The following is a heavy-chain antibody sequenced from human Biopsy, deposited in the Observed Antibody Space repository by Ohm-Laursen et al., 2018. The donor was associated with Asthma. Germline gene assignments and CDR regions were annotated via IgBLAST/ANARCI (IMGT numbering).Heavy chain of an antibody. V-gene: IGHV4-59*07. J-gene: IGHJ4*02. D-gene: IGHD6-19*01. CDR3: VRAVRNEQWLAPFDY. CDR1: GGSISSFY. CDR2: VYWTGST. Sequence: SHTLSLTCSVYGGSISSFYWSWIRQSPEKGLEWMGSVYWTGSTNYNPSLRSRITMSVDTSKNRMFLELTSVTAADTAIYYCVRAVRNEQWLAPFDYWGQGKPVTVSS.